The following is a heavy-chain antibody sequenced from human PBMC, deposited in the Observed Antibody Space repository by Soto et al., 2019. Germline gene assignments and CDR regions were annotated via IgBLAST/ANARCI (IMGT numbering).Heavy chain of an antibody. Sequence: EVQLVESGGGLVKPGGSLRLSCEASGFTFSSYSMNWVRQAPGKGLEWVSSISSSSSYIYYADSVKGRFTISRDNAKNSLDLQMNSLRAEDTAVYYCAREMRYCSGGSCYSAGMDVCGQGTTVTVSS. V-gene: IGHV3-21*01. J-gene: IGHJ6*02. D-gene: IGHD2-15*01. CDR2: ISSSSSYI. CDR1: GFTFSSYS. CDR3: AREMRYCSGGSCYSAGMDV.